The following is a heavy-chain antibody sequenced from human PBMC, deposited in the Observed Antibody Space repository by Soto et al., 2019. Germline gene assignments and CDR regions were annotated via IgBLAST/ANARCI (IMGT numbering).Heavy chain of an antibody. CDR1: GYTFTRYA. CDR3: ARDGAVAGDSNFDY. J-gene: IGHJ4*02. Sequence: GASVKVSCKASGYTFTRYAMHWVRQAPGQRLEWMGWINAGNGNTKYSRKFQGRVTITTDTSASTAYMELSSLRSEDTAVYYCARDGAVAGDSNFDYWGQGTLVTVSS. D-gene: IGHD6-19*01. V-gene: IGHV1-3*01. CDR2: INAGNGNT.